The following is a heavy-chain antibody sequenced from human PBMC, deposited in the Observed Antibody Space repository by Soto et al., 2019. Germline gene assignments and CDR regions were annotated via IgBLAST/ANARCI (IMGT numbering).Heavy chain of an antibody. CDR2: ISAYNGNT. Sequence: SVKGSRKASGYTLSSHGIYWVRQGPGQGLEWMGWISAYNGNTNYAQKLQGRVTMTTDTSTSTAYMELRSLRSDDTAVYYCARSDGYSYYYYYGMDVWGQGTTVTVSS. D-gene: IGHD5-18*01. CDR1: GYTLSSHG. V-gene: IGHV1-18*01. CDR3: ARSDGYSYYYYYGMDV. J-gene: IGHJ6*02.